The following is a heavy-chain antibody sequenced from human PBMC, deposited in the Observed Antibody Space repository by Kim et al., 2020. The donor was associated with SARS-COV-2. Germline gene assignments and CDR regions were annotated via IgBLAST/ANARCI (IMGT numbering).Heavy chain of an antibody. V-gene: IGHV3-15*01. D-gene: IGHD6-19*01. Sequence: GGSLRLSCAASGFTFSNAWMSWVRQAPGKWLEWVGRIKSKTDGGTTDYAAPVKGRFTISRDDSKNTLYLQMNSLKTEDTAVYYCTTGPRQWRAGAFDIWGQGTMVTVSS. CDR2: IKSKTDGGTT. J-gene: IGHJ3*02. CDR3: TTGPRQWRAGAFDI. CDR1: GFTFSNAW.